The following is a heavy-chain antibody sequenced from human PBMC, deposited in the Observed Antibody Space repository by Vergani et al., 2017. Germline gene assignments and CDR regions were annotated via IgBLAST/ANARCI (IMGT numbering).Heavy chain of an antibody. CDR2: IIPIFGTA. D-gene: IGHD1-26*01. CDR3: ARARYSGGHGWVDP. V-gene: IGHV1-69*12. CDR1: GGTFSSYA. Sequence: QVQLVQSGAEVKKPGSSVKVSCKASGGTFSSYAISWVRQAPGQGLEWMGGIIPIFGTANYAQKFQGRVTITADESTSTAYMELSSLRSDDTAVYYCARARYSGGHGWVDPWGQGTLVTVSS. J-gene: IGHJ5*02.